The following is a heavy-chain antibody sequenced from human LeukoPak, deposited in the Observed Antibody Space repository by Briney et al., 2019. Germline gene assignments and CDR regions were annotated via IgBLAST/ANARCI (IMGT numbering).Heavy chain of an antibody. CDR1: GYTFTNYA. D-gene: IGHD4-11*01. J-gene: IGHJ4*02. V-gene: IGHV1-3*01. CDR2: INAGNGNT. CDR3: ARGLIQTTVTN. Sequence: ASVKVSCKASGYTFTNYAMHWVRQAPGQRLEWMGWINAGNGNTKYSQKFQGRVTIIRDTSASTAYMELGSLRSEDTAVYYCARGLIQTTVTNWGQGTLVTVSS.